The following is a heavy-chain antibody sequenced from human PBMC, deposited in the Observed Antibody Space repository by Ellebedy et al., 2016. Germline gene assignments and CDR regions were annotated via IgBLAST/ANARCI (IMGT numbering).Heavy chain of an antibody. CDR3: ARYWGGLYYYYGMDV. D-gene: IGHD7-27*01. Sequence: SETLSLXXTVSGGSINSGGSYWTWIRQPPGKGLEWIGEINHSGSTNYNPSLKSRVTISVDTSKNQFSLKLSSVTAADTAVYYCARYWGGLYYYYGMDVWGQGTTVTVSS. CDR1: GGSINSGGSY. CDR2: INHSGST. J-gene: IGHJ6*02. V-gene: IGHV4-34*01.